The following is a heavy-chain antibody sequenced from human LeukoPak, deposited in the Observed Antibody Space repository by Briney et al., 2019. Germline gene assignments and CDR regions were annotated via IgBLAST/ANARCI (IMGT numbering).Heavy chain of an antibody. CDR2: ISSSGRTI. D-gene: IGHD3-10*02. Sequence: PGGSLRLSRAASGFTFSSYEMNWVRQAPGKGLDGVAYISSSGRTIYYADSVKGRFTISRDNAKNSLYLQMNSLRAEDTAVYYCAELGITMIGGVWGKGTTVTISS. J-gene: IGHJ6*04. CDR3: AELGITMIGGV. CDR1: GFTFSSYE. V-gene: IGHV3-48*03.